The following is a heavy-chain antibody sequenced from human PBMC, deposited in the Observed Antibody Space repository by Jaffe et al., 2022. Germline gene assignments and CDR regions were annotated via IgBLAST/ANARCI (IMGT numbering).Heavy chain of an antibody. V-gene: IGHV4-59*01. CDR1: GGSINSYY. J-gene: IGHJ4*02. CDR2: ISYSGST. Sequence: QVQLQASGPGLVKPSETLSLTCTVSGGSINSYYWSWIRQPPGKGLEWIGFISYSGSTNYNPSLRSRVTISVDASDNQLSLKVNSLTAADTAFYYCARMLDSGYGPFADYWGQGTLVTVSS. CDR3: ARMLDSGYGPFADY. D-gene: IGHD5-12*01.